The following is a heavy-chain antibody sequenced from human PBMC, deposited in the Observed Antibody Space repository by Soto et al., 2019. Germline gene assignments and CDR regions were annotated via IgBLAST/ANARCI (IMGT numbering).Heavy chain of an antibody. J-gene: IGHJ6*02. V-gene: IGHV1-18*01. CDR2: ISGYNGNT. CDR1: GYTFTNYG. Sequence: QVQVVQSGDEVKKPGASVKVSCKASGYTFTNYGFSWVRQAPGQGLEWMGWISGYNGNTKYAEKFQGRVTMTTATSXRTAHMELRSLRSDDTAVYYCAREGQASCHYDSMDVWGQGTAVTVS. CDR3: AREGQASCHYDSMDV. D-gene: IGHD6-6*01.